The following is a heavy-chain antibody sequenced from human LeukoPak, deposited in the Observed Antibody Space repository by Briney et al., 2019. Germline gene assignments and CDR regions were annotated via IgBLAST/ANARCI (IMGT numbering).Heavy chain of an antibody. V-gene: IGHV4-39*01. D-gene: IGHD2-15*01. CDR3: ARHIPIVVVIAATYYFDF. CDR1: GDSISSSSYY. J-gene: IGHJ4*02. Sequence: PSETLSLTCTVSGDSISSSSYYWGWIRQPPGRGLEWIGSIYYSGSIYYNPSLKSRATISVDMSKNQFSLKLSSVTAADTAVYYCARHIPIVVVIAATYYFDFWGLGTLVTVSS. CDR2: IYYSGSI.